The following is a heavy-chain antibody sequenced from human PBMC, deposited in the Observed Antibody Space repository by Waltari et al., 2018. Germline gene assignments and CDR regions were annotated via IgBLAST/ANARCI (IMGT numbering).Heavy chain of an antibody. CDR2: INWNGGST. CDR1: GFTFDDYG. CDR3: ARGRDGYSEDAFDI. Sequence: EVQLVESGGGVVRPGGSLRLSCAASGFTFDDYGMSWVRQAPGKGLEWVSGINWNGGSTGYADSVKGRFTISRDNAKNSLSLHMNSLRAEDTAVYYCARGRDGYSEDAFDIWGQGTMVTVSS. J-gene: IGHJ3*02. V-gene: IGHV3-20*04. D-gene: IGHD5-18*01.